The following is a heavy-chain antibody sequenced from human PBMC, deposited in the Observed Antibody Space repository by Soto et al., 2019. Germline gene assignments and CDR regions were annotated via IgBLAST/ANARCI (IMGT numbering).Heavy chain of an antibody. CDR1: GFTFTSSA. Sequence: SVKVSCKASGFTFTSSAVQWVRQARGQRLEWIGWIVVGSGNTNYAQKFQERVTITRDMSTSTAYMELSSLRSADTAVYYCATPLPHHLPTMVRGESFPFDPWRKGTLVTVAS. J-gene: IGHJ5*02. CDR3: ATPLPHHLPTMVRGESFPFDP. D-gene: IGHD3-10*01. V-gene: IGHV1-58*01. CDR2: IVVGSGNT.